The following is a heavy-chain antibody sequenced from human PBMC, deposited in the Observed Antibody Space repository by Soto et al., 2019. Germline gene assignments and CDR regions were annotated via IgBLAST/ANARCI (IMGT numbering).Heavy chain of an antibody. J-gene: IGHJ6*02. CDR1: GGSFSGYY. V-gene: IGHV4-34*01. CDR3: ARESGYSYGSSYYYYGMDV. CDR2: INHSGST. D-gene: IGHD5-18*01. Sequence: SETLSLTCAVYGGSFSGYYWSWIRQPPGKGLEWIGEINHSGSTNYNPSLKSRVTISVDTSKNQFSLKLSSVTAADTAVYYCARESGYSYGSSYYYYGMDVRGQGTTVTVSS.